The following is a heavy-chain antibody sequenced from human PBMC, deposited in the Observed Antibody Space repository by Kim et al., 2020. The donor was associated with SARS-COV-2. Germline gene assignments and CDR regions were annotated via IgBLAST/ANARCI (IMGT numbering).Heavy chain of an antibody. Sequence: SYRNYADSVKGRFTISRDNAKNSLYLQMNSLRAEDTAVYYCARGLYAPYPWGQGTLVTVSS. V-gene: IGHV3-11*06. CDR3: ARGLYAPYP. D-gene: IGHD3-16*02. CDR2: SYR. J-gene: IGHJ5*02.